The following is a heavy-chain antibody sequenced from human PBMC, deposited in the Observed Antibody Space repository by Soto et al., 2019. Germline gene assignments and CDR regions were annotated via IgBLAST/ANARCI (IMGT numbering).Heavy chain of an antibody. D-gene: IGHD6-6*01. J-gene: IGHJ4*02. V-gene: IGHV3-21*04. CDR2: ISSSSGYI. CDR3: AKGTGVYT. Sequence: PGGSLRLSCAASGFTFSSYSMNWVRQAPGKGLEWVSSISSSSGYIYYADSVKGRFTISRDNAKNTLYLQMNSLRAEDTAVYYCAKGTGVYTWGQGTLVTVSS. CDR1: GFTFSSYS.